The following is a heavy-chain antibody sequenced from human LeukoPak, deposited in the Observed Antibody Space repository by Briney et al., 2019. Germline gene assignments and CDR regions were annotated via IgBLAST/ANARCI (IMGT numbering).Heavy chain of an antibody. V-gene: IGHV4-38-2*01. CDR1: GYSISSGYY. CDR3: ARAQYSSSWWFDP. J-gene: IGHJ5*02. Sequence: SETLSLTCAVSGYSISSGYYWGWIRQPPGKGLEWIGSIYHSGSTYYNPSLKSRVTISVDTSKNQSSLKLSSVTAADTAVYYCARAQYSSSWWFDPWGQGTLVTVSS. CDR2: IYHSGST. D-gene: IGHD6-13*01.